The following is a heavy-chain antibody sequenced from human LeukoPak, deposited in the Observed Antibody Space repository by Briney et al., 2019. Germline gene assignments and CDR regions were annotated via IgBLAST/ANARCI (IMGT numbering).Heavy chain of an antibody. CDR2: VYYSGDT. CDR1: GGSITRGSFY. J-gene: IGHJ5*02. V-gene: IGHV4-39*01. D-gene: IGHD2-15*01. Sequence: SETLSLTCTVSGGSITRGSFYWGWIRQPPGKGLEWIASVYYSGDTYYSPSLESQVTISVDTSRNQFSLKLNSVTAADTAVYYCARVSCSGGACPFGSWFDPWGQGTLVTVSS. CDR3: ARVSCSGGACPFGSWFDP.